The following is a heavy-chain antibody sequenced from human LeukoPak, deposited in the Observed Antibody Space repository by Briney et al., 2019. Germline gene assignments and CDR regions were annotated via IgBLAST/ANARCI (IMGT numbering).Heavy chain of an antibody. CDR2: IIPSFGTA. V-gene: IGHV1-69*06. D-gene: IGHD4/OR15-4a*01. Sequence: SVKVSCKASGGTFSSYAISWVRQAPGQGLEWMGGIIPSFGTANYAQKFQGRVTITADKSTSTPYMELSSLRSEDTDVYYCARANFRDAFDIWGQGTMVTVSS. CDR1: GGTFSSYA. CDR3: ARANFRDAFDI. J-gene: IGHJ3*02.